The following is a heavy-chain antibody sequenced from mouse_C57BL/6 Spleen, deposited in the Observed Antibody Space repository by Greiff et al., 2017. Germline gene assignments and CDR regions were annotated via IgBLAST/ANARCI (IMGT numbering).Heavy chain of an antibody. CDR3: AIYGYGSSYNAMDY. D-gene: IGHD1-1*01. Sequence: QVQLQQPGAELVKPGASVKVSCKASGYTFTSYWMHWVKQRPGQGLEWIGRIHPSASDTNYNQQFKGKATLTVDTSSSTAYMQLSSLTSEDSAFYYCAIYGYGSSYNAMDYWGQGTSVTVSS. V-gene: IGHV1-74*01. CDR2: IHPSASDT. J-gene: IGHJ4*01. CDR1: GYTFTSYW.